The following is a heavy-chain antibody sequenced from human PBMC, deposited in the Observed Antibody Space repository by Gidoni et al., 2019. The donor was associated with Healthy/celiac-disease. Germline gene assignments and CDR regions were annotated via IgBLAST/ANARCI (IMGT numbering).Heavy chain of an antibody. CDR1: GFHFSSYA. CDR2: ISGSGGST. V-gene: IGHV3-23*01. J-gene: IGHJ4*02. CDR3: AKGNGDYALANFDH. D-gene: IGHD4-17*01. Sequence: EVQLLESGGGLVQPGGSLRLPCPASGFHFSSYAMRWVRPAPGKGLEWVSTISGSGGSTYYADSVKGRFTISRDNSKNTLYLQMNSLRADDTAVYYCAKGNGDYALANFDHWGQGTLVTVSS.